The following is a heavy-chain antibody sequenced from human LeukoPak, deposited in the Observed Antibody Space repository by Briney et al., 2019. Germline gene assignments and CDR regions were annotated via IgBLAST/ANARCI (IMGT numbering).Heavy chain of an antibody. CDR1: GFTFSSYW. Sequence: GGSLRLSCAASGFTFSSYWMSWVRQAPGKGLEGGGNINQEESEKDYVDSVKGRFTISRDNAKDSLYLQIDSLRAKDTAVYYLARVVPYSGSHWGLEYWGQGTLVTVSS. CDR3: ARVVPYSGSHWGLEY. V-gene: IGHV3-7*01. D-gene: IGHD1-26*01. J-gene: IGHJ4*02. CDR2: INQEESEK.